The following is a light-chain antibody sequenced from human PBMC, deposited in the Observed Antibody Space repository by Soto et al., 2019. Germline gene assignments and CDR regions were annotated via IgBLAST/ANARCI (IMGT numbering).Light chain of an antibody. CDR1: QSVATN. Sequence: VMTQSPATLSVSPGERVTLSCRASQSVATNLAWYQQRPGQAPRLLIYGASSRATGIPDRFSGSGSGTEFTLTISSLQPDDFATYYCQQYMSYSFGQGTKVDIK. J-gene: IGKJ1*01. V-gene: IGKV3D-15*01. CDR2: GAS. CDR3: QQYMSYS.